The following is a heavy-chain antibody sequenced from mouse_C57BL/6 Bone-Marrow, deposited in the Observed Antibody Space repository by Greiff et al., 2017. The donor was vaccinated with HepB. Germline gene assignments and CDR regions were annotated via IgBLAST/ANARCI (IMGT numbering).Heavy chain of an antibody. D-gene: IGHD1-1*01. CDR1: GYTFSDYY. Sequence: EVQLQQSGPVLVKPGASVKMSCKASGYTFSDYYMNWVKQSHGKSLEWIGVINPYNGGTSYNQKFKGKATLTVDKSSSTAYMELNSLTSEDSAVYYCARWHYGSFDYWGQGTTLTVSS. CDR3: ARWHYGSFDY. V-gene: IGHV1-19*01. J-gene: IGHJ2*01. CDR2: INPYNGGT.